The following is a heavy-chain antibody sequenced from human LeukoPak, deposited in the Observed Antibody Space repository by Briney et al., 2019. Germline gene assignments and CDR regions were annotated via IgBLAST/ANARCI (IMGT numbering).Heavy chain of an antibody. CDR3: ARGQKAGCSSTSCYYNY. J-gene: IGHJ4*02. D-gene: IGHD2-2*01. CDR2: ISGSGAKT. V-gene: IGHV3-23*01. CDR1: KFTFSTSA. Sequence: GGSLRLSCAAPKFTFSTSALSWVRQAPGRGLEWVSGISGSGAKTYYSDSVKGRFTISRDNSKSMLYLQMNSLRVEDAAVYYCARGQKAGCSSTSCYYNYWGQGTLVTVSS.